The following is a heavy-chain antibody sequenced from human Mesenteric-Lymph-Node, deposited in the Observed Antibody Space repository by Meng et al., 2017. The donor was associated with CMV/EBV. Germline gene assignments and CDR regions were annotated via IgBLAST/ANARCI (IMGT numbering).Heavy chain of an antibody. CDR2: INQVGAER. CDR3: ARDGYDAGLYFDY. D-gene: IGHD5-12*01. V-gene: IGHV3-7*01. J-gene: IGHJ4*02. Sequence: GESLKISYAASGFIFTNYWMNWVRQTPGKGLEWVASINQVGAERYYTDSVRGRFTISRDNAKNSLYLQLTSLRAEDTAVYYCARDGYDAGLYFDYWGQGTLVTVSS. CDR1: GFIFTNYW.